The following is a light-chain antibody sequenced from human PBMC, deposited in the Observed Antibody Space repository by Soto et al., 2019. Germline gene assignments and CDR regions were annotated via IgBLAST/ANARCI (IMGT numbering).Light chain of an antibody. CDR1: QSISSW. Sequence: DIPMTQSPYTLSASLVDRVSITCRASQSISSWLAWYQQKPGKAPKLLISDASNLQSGVPSRFGGGGSGTEFTLTISSLQPDDFAIYYCQQYINYPWTFGQGTKVDIK. CDR3: QQYINYPWT. CDR2: DAS. V-gene: IGKV1-5*01. J-gene: IGKJ1*01.